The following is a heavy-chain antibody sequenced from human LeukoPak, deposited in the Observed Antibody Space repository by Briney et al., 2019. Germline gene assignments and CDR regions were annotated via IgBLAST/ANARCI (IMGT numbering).Heavy chain of an antibody. Sequence: GGSLRLSCAASGFTFSSYSMNWVRQAPGKGLEWVSSISSSSSYIYYADSVKGRFTISRDNAKNSLYLQMNSLRAEDTAVYYCAKAGLGSGSYYNVGYWGQGTLVTVSS. J-gene: IGHJ4*02. D-gene: IGHD3-10*01. V-gene: IGHV3-21*04. CDR2: ISSSSSYI. CDR3: AKAGLGSGSYYNVGY. CDR1: GFTFSSYS.